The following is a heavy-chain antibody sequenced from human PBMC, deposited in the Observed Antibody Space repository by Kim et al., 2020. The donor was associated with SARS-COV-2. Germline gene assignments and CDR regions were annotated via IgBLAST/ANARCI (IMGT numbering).Heavy chain of an antibody. CDR3: ARTYYYGSGSPGKLDP. J-gene: IGHJ5*02. Sequence: SLKSRVTISVDTSKNQFSLKLSSVTAADTAVYYCARTYYYGSGSPGKLDPWGQGTLVTVSS. V-gene: IGHV4-39*07. D-gene: IGHD3-10*01.